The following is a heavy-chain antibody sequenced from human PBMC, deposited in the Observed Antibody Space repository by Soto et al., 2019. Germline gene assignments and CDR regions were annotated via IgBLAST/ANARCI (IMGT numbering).Heavy chain of an antibody. CDR2: INPNSGGT. J-gene: IGHJ6*02. D-gene: IGHD5-18*01. CDR3: ARGDSYGLYYYGMDV. V-gene: IGHV1-2*04. Sequence: QVQLVQSGAEVKKPGASVKVSCKASGYTFTGYYMHWVRQAPGQGLEWMGWINPNSGGTNYAQKFQGWVTMTRDTSISTAYMELSRLRSDDTAVYYCARGDSYGLYYYGMDVWGQGTTVTVSS. CDR1: GYTFTGYY.